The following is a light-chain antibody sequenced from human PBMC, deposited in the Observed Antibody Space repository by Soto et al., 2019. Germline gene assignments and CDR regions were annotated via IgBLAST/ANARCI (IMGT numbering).Light chain of an antibody. CDR1: QSVSSSY. V-gene: IGKV3-20*01. Sequence: EIVLTQSPATLSFSPGERATLSCRASQSVSSSYLAWYQQKPGQAPRPLIYGASSRATGIPDRFSGSGSGTDFTLTISTLEPEDFAVYYCQQYDGSPRTFGQGTKVDIK. J-gene: IGKJ1*01. CDR3: QQYDGSPRT. CDR2: GAS.